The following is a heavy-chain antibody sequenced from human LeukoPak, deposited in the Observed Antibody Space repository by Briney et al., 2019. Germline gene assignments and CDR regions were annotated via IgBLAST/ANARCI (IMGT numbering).Heavy chain of an antibody. CDR2: IYDTGTT. V-gene: IGHV4-59*11. D-gene: IGHD6-19*01. CDR3: AGIWYSSGYYFDY. CDR1: GDSISSHY. Sequence: PSETLSLTCTDSGDSISSHYWSWIRQPPGKGLEWIAYIYDTGTTVSNPSLKSRVSMSLDRSKNEFSLQLTSVTAADTAVYYCAGIWYSSGYYFDYWGQETLVTVSS. J-gene: IGHJ4*02.